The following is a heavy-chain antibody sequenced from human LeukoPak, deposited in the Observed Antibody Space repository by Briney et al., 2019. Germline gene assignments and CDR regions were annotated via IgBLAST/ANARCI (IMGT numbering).Heavy chain of an antibody. CDR3: ASARGCTRPTCYESGCFDT. D-gene: IGHD2-2*01. CDR1: GFTFNEYG. J-gene: IGHJ5*02. CDR2: ITWHGLNY. V-gene: IGHV3-20*04. Sequence: GGSLRLSCAASGFTFNEYGRSWLRQAPGKGLEWIGGITWHGLNYSYAVTMKGRFTLFTDNAENSLYLQTNDLRAEDTAFYSCASARGCTRPTCYESGCFDTWGQGTLVTVSS.